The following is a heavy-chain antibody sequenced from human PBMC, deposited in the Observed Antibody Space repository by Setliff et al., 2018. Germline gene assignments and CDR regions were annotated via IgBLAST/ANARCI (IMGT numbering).Heavy chain of an antibody. D-gene: IGHD3-10*01. V-gene: IGHV1-2*06. J-gene: IGHJ3*02. CDR1: GYSFIDYY. CDR3: ARPRSNYNRGAFSI. CDR2: VNPKNGGI. Sequence: GASVKVSCKASGYSFIDYYIHWVRQAPGQGPEWMGRVNPKNGGILYSQKFEGRVSMTGDRTISTVYMDLRSLTFDDTAVYYCARPRSNYNRGAFSIWGQGTMVTV.